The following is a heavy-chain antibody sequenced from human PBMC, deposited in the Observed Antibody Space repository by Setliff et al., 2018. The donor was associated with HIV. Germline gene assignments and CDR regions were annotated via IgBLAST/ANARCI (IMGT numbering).Heavy chain of an antibody. CDR1: GDSISSYY. CDR2: IYSTGST. V-gene: IGHV4-4*07. J-gene: IGHJ4*02. CDR3: ASGPYCSNGVCRDWVWFFDY. D-gene: IGHD2-8*01. Sequence: SETLSLTCIVSGDSISSYYWSWIRQPAGKGLEWIGRIYSTGSTNYNPSLKSRVTISVDTSKNQFSLKLSSVTAADTAVYYCASGPYCSNGVCRDWVWFFDYWGQGKVVTVSS.